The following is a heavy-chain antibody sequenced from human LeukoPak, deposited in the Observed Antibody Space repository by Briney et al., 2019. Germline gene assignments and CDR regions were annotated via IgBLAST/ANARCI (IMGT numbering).Heavy chain of an antibody. J-gene: IGHJ6*03. Sequence: PGRSLRLSCAASGFTFSSYAMHWVRQAPGKGLEWVAVISYDGSNKYYADSVKGRFTISRDNSKNTLYLQMNSLRAEDTAVYYCARGPVLYYDFWSGSYYMDVWGKGTTVTVSS. CDR2: ISYDGSNK. CDR3: ARGPVLYYDFWSGSYYMDV. D-gene: IGHD3-3*01. CDR1: GFTFSSYA. V-gene: IGHV3-30-3*01.